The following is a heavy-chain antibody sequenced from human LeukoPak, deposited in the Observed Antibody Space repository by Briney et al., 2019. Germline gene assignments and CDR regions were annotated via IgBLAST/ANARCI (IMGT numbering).Heavy chain of an antibody. CDR1: GFTFNDYW. D-gene: IGHD5-18*01. CDR2: VSFDGSKK. CDR3: AKELRGYSYGEH. Sequence: GGSLRLSCAASGFTFNDYWMSWVRQAPGKGLEWVAVVSFDGSKKFYGDSVKGRFTISRDSSKDTLSLQMNSLRAEDTAVYYCAKELRGYSYGEHWGQGTLVTVSS. V-gene: IGHV3-30*18. J-gene: IGHJ4*02.